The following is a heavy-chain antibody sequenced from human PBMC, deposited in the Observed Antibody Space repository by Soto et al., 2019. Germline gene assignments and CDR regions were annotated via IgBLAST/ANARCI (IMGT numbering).Heavy chain of an antibody. CDR3: AHSIDNYYDSSGYSPFDD. D-gene: IGHD3-22*01. CDR2: IYWDDDK. Sequence: SGPTLVNPTQTLTLTCTFSGFSLSTSGVGVGWIRQPPGKALEWLALIYWDDDKRYSPSLKSRLTITKDTSKNQVVLTMTNMDPVDTATYYCAHSIDNYYDSSGYSPFDDWGQGTLVTVSS. V-gene: IGHV2-5*02. CDR1: GFSLSTSGVG. J-gene: IGHJ4*02.